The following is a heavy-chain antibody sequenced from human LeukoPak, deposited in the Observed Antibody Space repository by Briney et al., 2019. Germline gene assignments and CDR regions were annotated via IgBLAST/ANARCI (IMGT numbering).Heavy chain of an antibody. CDR3: ARGVRYCSSTSCYAAGDY. Sequence: PGGSLRLSCAASGFTFSSYWMHWVRQAPGKGLVWVSRISSDGSSTSYADSVKGRFTISRDNAKNTLYLQMNSLRAEDTAVYYCARGVRYCSSTSCYAAGDYWGQGTLVTVSS. J-gene: IGHJ4*02. CDR1: GFTFSSYW. V-gene: IGHV3-74*01. CDR2: ISSDGSST. D-gene: IGHD2-2*01.